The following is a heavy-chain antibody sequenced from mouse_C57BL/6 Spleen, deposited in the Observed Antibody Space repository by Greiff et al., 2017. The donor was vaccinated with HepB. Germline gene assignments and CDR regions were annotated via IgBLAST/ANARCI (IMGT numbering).Heavy chain of an antibody. J-gene: IGHJ4*01. CDR3: ASNWDEMDY. CDR1: GYTFTSYT. D-gene: IGHD4-1*02. Sequence: QVQLQQSGAELARPGASVKMSCKASGYTFTSYTMHWVKQRPGQGLEWIGYINPSSGYTKYNQKFKDKATLTADKSSSTAYMQLSSLASEDSAVYYCASNWDEMDYWGQGTSVTVSS. CDR2: INPSSGYT. V-gene: IGHV1-4*01.